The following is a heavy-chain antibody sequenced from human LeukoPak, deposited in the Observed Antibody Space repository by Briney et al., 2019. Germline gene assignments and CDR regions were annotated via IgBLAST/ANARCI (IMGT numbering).Heavy chain of an antibody. D-gene: IGHD1-1*01. V-gene: IGHV1-2*02. CDR3: ARDYELGTPGTAYEYFDY. Sequence: AASVKVSCKASGGTFSSYAISWVRHAPGQGLEWMGWINPNSGGTSYAQKFQGRVTMTRDTSISTVYMELSRLTSDDTAVYYCARDYELGTPGTAYEYFDYWGQGTRVTVSS. CDR1: GGTFSSYA. J-gene: IGHJ4*02. CDR2: INPNSGGT.